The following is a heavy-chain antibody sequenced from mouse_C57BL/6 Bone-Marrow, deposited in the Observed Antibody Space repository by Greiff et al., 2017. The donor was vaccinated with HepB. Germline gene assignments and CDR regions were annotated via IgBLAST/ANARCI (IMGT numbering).Heavy chain of an antibody. CDR2: IRNKANGYTT. V-gene: IGHV7-3*01. J-gene: IGHJ2*01. CDR1: GFTFTDYY. Sequence: EVHLVESGGGLVQPGGSLSLSCAASGFTFTDYYMSWVRQPPGKALEWLGFIRNKANGYTTEYSASVKGRFTISRDNSQSILYLQMNALRAEDSATYYCARYDATVVGPDYFDYWGQGTTLTVSS. D-gene: IGHD1-1*01. CDR3: ARYDATVVGPDYFDY.